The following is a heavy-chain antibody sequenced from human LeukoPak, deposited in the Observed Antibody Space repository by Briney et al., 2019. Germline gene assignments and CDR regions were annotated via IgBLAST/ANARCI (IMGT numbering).Heavy chain of an antibody. J-gene: IGHJ5*02. CDR3: VRIPNNAGFPNWFDP. Sequence: GGSLRLSCAASGFSSSTSTMNWIRQAPGKGLEWVSSISGGSDDIHYADSVKGRFTISRDNAKHLVYLQMNSLRAEDTPLYYCVRIPNNAGFPNWFDPWGQGTLVTVSS. CDR2: ISGGSDDI. D-gene: IGHD2-21*01. V-gene: IGHV3-21*01. CDR1: GFSSSTST.